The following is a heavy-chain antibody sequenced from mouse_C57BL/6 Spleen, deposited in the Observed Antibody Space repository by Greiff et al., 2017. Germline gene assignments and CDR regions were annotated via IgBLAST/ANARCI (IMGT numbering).Heavy chain of an antibody. CDR3: ARDSWFAY. CDR2: IYPGDGDT. Sequence: QVQLQQSGPELVKPGASVKISCKASGYAFSSSWMNWVKQRPGQGLEWIGRIYPGDGDTNYNGKFKGKATLTADKSSSTAYMQLSSLTAEDSAVYFCARDSWFAYWGQGTLVTVSA. V-gene: IGHV1-82*01. J-gene: IGHJ3*01. CDR1: GYAFSSSW.